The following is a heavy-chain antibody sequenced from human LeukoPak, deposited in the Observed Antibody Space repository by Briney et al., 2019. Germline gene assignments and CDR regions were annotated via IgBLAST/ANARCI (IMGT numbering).Heavy chain of an antibody. CDR3: ARVPAPGRFLEWLLSGEDYYYMDV. J-gene: IGHJ6*03. V-gene: IGHV7-4-1*02. CDR1: GYTFTSYA. D-gene: IGHD3-3*01. CDR2: INTNTGNP. Sequence: RASVKVSCKASGYTFTSYAMNWVRQAPGQGLEWMGWINTNTGNPTYAQGFTGRFVFSLDTSVSTAYLQISSLKAEDTAVYYCARVPAPGRFLEWLLSGEDYYYMDVWGKGTTVTVSS.